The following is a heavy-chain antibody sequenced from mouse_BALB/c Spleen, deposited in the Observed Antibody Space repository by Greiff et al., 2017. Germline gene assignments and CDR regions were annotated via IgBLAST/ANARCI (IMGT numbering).Heavy chain of an antibody. CDR3: ARSEGNYVEGFAY. Sequence: DVKLVESGPSLVKPSQTLSLTCSVTGDSITSGYWNWIRKFPGNKLEYMGYISYSGSTYYNPSLKSRISITRDTSKNQYYLQLNSVTTEDTATYYCARSEGNYVEGFAYWGQGTLVTVSA. CDR1: GDSITSGY. CDR2: ISYSGST. D-gene: IGHD2-1*01. J-gene: IGHJ3*01. V-gene: IGHV3-8*02.